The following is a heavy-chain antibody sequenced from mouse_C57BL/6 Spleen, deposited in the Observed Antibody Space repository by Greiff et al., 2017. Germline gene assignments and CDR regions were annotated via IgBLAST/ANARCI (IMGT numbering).Heavy chain of an antibody. J-gene: IGHJ3*01. CDR3: ARGVYSNKGLAY. V-gene: IGHV1-9*01. D-gene: IGHD2-5*01. CDR1: GYPFTGYW. Sequence: VKLQESGAELMKPGASVKLSCKATGYPFTGYWIAWVKQRPGHGLEWIGEILPGSGSTNYNEKVKGKATFTADTSSNSAYMQLSSLTTEDSAIYDGARGVYSNKGLAYWGQGTLVTVSA. CDR2: ILPGSGST.